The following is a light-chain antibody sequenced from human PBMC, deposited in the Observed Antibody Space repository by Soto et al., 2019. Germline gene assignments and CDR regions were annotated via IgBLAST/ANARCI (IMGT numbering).Light chain of an antibody. CDR1: SSDVGGYNY. CDR3: CSYAGSYTVV. J-gene: IGLJ2*01. Sequence: QSVLTQPRSVSGSPGQSVTISCTGTSSDVGGYNYVSWYQQHPGKAPKLMIYDVSKLPSGVPDRFSGSKSGNTASLTISGLQDEDEADYYCCSYAGSYTVVFGGGTKLTVL. V-gene: IGLV2-11*01. CDR2: DVS.